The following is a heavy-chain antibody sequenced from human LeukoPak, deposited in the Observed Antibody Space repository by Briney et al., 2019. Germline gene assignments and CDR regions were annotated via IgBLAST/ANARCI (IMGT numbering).Heavy chain of an antibody. CDR1: GASITTYY. Sequence: SETLSLTCTVSGASITTYYWSWIRQPPGKGLEWIGYIYYSGSTNCNPSLRSRLTISLDTSKNQFSLKLSSVTAADTAVYYCARGRGGGGSSNNWLDPWGQGSLVIVSS. D-gene: IGHD2-15*01. J-gene: IGHJ5*02. CDR2: IYYSGST. V-gene: IGHV4-59*01. CDR3: ARGRGGGGSSNNWLDP.